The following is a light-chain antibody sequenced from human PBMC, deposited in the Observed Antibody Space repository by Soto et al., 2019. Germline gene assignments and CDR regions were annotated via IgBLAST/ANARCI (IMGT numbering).Light chain of an antibody. Sequence: QSVLTQPASVSGSPGQSITISCTGTSSDVGSYNLVSWYQQHPGKAPKLMIYEASERPSGVSNRFSGSKSGNTASLTISGLQAEDEADYYCCSYAGSSTVVFGGGTKLTVL. CDR3: CSYAGSSTVV. CDR2: EAS. V-gene: IGLV2-23*01. CDR1: SSDVGSYNL. J-gene: IGLJ2*01.